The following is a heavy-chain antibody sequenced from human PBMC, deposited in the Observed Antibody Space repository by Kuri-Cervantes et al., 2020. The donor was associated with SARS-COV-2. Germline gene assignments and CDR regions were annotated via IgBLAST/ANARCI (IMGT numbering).Heavy chain of an antibody. V-gene: IGHV1-8*03. D-gene: IGHD2-2*02. CDR1: GYTFTSYD. Sequence: ASVKVSCKASGYTFTSYDINWVRQATGQGLEWMGWMNPNSGNTGYAQKFQGRVTITRNTSISTAYMELSSLRSEDTAVYYCARGVVVVPAAINYYYYYYMVVWGKGTTVTVSS. J-gene: IGHJ6*03. CDR3: ARGVVVVPAAINYYYYYYMVV. CDR2: MNPNSGNT.